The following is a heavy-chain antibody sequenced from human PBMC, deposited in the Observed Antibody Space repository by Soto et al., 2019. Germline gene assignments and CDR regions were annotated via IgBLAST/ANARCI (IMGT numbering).Heavy chain of an antibody. J-gene: IGHJ4*02. D-gene: IGHD1-20*01. Sequence: QVQLVQSGPEMKTPGASVKVSCKTSGYMFNSYGISWVRQAPGQGFEWMGWVTTYNDDTDYVQKFRDRVTMTTDASAISGIIYSRNLRSDDTAIYYCARVVFAGFCSITDSRIVKFDNWGQGTLVSVSS. CDR3: ARVVFAGFCSITDSRIVKFDN. CDR2: VTTYNDDT. CDR1: GYMFNSYG. V-gene: IGHV1-18*01.